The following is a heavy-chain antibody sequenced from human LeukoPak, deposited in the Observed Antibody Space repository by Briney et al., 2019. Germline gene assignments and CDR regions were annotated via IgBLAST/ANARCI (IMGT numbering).Heavy chain of an antibody. V-gene: IGHV4-34*01. CDR1: GGSFSGYY. CDR3: PRVPASRYVLGLPGGRGPVDS. J-gene: IGHJ4*02. Sequence: PSETPSLTCAVSGGSFSGYYWSSIRQPPGEGLEWSGEIYHSGSTNYNPSLKSRVTTSVDTSKHQSSLKRNSVTAADTAVYYCPRVPASRYVLGLPGGRGPVDSWGEGTLVTVSS. CDR2: IYHSGST. D-gene: IGHD3-16*01.